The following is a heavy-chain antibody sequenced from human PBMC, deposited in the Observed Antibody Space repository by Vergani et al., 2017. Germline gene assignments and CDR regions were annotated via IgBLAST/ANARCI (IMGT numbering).Heavy chain of an antibody. CDR2: INPSGGHT. V-gene: IGHV1-46*03. D-gene: IGHD3-9*01. CDR3: ARGDYGILTGYRY. CDR1: GYTFSNYY. J-gene: IGHJ4*02. Sequence: QVQVVQSGAEVKKSGASVKVSCKTSGYTFSNYYMHWVRQAPGQGREWMGIINPSGGHTNYAQKLQGRVTMTRDTSTSTVYMELSSLRSEDTAIYYCARGDYGILTGYRYWGQGTLVTVSA.